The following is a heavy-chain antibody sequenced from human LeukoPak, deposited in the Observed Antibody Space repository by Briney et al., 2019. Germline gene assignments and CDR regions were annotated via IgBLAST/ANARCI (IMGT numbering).Heavy chain of an antibody. V-gene: IGHV5-51*01. CDR3: ARCSGGSCYWCDP. J-gene: IGHJ5*02. CDR1: GYRFTSYW. D-gene: IGHD2-15*01. CDR2: IYAGDSDT. Sequence: GESLKISCKGSGYRFTSYWIAWLRQMPGKGLEWMGVIYAGDSDTRYSPSFQGQVTISVDKSISTAYLQWSSLKASDTAMYYCARCSGGSCYWCDPWGQGTLVTVSS.